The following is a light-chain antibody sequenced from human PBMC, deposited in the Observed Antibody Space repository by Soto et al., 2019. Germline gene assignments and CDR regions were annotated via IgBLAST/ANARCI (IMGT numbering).Light chain of an antibody. V-gene: IGLV2-14*03. J-gene: IGLJ3*02. Sequence: QSALTQPASVSGSPGQSITISCTGTSSDIGDYNSVSWYQQHPGKAPKLMIYEVSNRPSGVSNRFSGSKSGNTASLTISGLQAEDEADYYCTSYRSDSTSVVFGGGTQLTVL. CDR1: SSDIGDYNS. CDR3: TSYRSDSTSVV. CDR2: EVS.